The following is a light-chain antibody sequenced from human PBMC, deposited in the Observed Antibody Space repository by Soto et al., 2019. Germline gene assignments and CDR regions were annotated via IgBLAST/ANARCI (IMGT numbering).Light chain of an antibody. Sequence: DIVMTQSPDSLAVSLGERATINCKSTQSVLYSSNNKNYLAWYQQKPGPPPKLLISWASTRASGVPDRFSGSGSGTGFTLTISRLQAEDVAIAFCQQYHSAPLTFGGGKQVPIK. J-gene: IGKJ4*01. V-gene: IGKV4-1*01. CDR3: QQYHSAPLT. CDR1: QSVLYSSNNKNY. CDR2: WAS.